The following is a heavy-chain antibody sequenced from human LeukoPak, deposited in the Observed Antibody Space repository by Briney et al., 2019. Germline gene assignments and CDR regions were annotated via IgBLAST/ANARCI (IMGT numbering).Heavy chain of an antibody. D-gene: IGHD2/OR15-2a*01. V-gene: IGHV3-43*02. CDR2: IHADGGRT. J-gene: IGHJ6*02. Sequence: VAHIHADGGRTFYAHSVKGRFTVSRDNGKNSLFLQMDSLTSDDTALYYCSTWAFYHGLDVWGQGATVIVSS. CDR3: STWAFYHGLDV.